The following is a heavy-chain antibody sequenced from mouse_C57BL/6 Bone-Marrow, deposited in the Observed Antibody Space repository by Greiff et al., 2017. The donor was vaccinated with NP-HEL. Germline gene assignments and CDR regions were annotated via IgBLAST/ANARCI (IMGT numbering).Heavy chain of an antibody. Sequence: VQLKESGPGLVKPSQSLSLTCSVTGYSITSGYYWNWIRQFPGNKLEWLGYISYDGSNNYNPYLKNRISITRDTAKNQFFLKLNSVTTEDTATYYCARKGNYGFAYWGKGTLVTVSA. CDR3: ARKGNYGFAY. D-gene: IGHD2-1*01. V-gene: IGHV3-6*01. CDR1: GYSITSGYY. CDR2: ISYDGSN. J-gene: IGHJ3*01.